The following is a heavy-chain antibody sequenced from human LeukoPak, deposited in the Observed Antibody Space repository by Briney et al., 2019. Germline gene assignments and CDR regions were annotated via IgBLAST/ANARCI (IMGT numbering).Heavy chain of an antibody. CDR1: GYSFTSYH. Sequence: ASVKVSCKAYGYSFTSYHIHWVRQAPGQGLEWMGIINPSGGSTTYAQKFQGRVTMTRDTSTSTVYMELSSLRSEDTAMYYCARDQARVTTCPGDYWGQGTVVTVSS. J-gene: IGHJ4*02. D-gene: IGHD3-22*01. V-gene: IGHV1-46*01. CDR2: INPSGGST. CDR3: ARDQARVTTCPGDY.